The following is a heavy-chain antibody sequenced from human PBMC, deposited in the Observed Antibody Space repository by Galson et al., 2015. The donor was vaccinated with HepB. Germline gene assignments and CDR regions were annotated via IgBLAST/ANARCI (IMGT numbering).Heavy chain of an antibody. CDR3: ARGGSIAVADLGNWFDP. D-gene: IGHD6-19*01. CDR1: GYTFTSYY. V-gene: IGHV1-46*01. Sequence: SVKVSCKASGYTFTSYYMHWVRQAPGQGLEWMGIINPSGGSTSYAQKFQGRVTMTRDTSTSTVYMELSSLRSEDTAVYYCARGGSIAVADLGNWFDPWGQGTLVTVSS. CDR2: INPSGGST. J-gene: IGHJ5*02.